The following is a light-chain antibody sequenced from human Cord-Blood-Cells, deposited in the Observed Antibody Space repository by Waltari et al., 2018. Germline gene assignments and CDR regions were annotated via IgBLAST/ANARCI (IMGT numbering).Light chain of an antibody. CDR2: EVS. V-gene: IGLV2-23*02. CDR3: CSYAGSSTYV. Sequence: QSALAHPPSQPGSPGPSITPSCTGTSRDGGSSNLFSWYQQHPGKAPKLMIYEVSNRPSGVSNRFSGSKSGNTASLTISGLQAEDEADYYCCSYAGSSTYVFGTGTKVTVL. CDR1: SRDGGSSNL. J-gene: IGLJ1*01.